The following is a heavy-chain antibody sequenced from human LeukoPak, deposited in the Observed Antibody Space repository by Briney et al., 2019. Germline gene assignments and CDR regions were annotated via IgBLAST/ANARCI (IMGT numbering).Heavy chain of an antibody. CDR1: GFTFTDAW. Sequence: GGSLRLSCAASGFTFTDAWMSWVRQAPGKGLEWIGRIKSKTDGETRDYAAPVKGRFTISRDDSKNTVYLQMNSLRTEDTAVYYCRDILTPLGDDYWGQGTLVTVSS. D-gene: IGHD3-9*01. CDR2: IKSKTDGETR. J-gene: IGHJ4*02. V-gene: IGHV3-15*01. CDR3: RDILTPLGDDY.